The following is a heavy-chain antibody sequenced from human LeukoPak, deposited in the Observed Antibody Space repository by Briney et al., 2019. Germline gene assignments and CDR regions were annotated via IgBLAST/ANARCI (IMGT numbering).Heavy chain of an antibody. V-gene: IGHV3-74*01. CDR2: INSDGSRT. J-gene: IGHJ6*02. CDR1: GFTFSSYW. CDR3: ARGNYGMDV. Sequence: GGSLRLSCAASGFTFSSYWMHSVRQAPGKGLVWVSRINSDGSRTSYADSVKGRFTISRDYAKNTLYLQMNSLRAEDTAVYYCARGNYGMDVWGQGTTVTVSS.